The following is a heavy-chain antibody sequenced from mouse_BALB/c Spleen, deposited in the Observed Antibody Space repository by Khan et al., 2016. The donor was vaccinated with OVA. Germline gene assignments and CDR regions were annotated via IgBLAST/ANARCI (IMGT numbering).Heavy chain of an antibody. Sequence: QVQLKESGPGLVAPSQSLSITCTVSGFSLSRYNIHWVRQPPGKGLEWLGMIWGGGGTDYNSTFKSRLNISKDNSKSQVFLKMNSLQTDDTAMYCCARAYYRYDGSYAMDYWGQGSSDTVSA. J-gene: IGHJ4*01. CDR1: GFSLSRYN. CDR3: ARAYYRYDGSYAMDY. CDR2: IWGGGGT. V-gene: IGHV2-6-4*01. D-gene: IGHD2-14*01.